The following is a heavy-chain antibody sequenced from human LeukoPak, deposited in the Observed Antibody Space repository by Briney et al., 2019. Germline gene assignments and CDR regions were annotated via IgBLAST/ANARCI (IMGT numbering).Heavy chain of an antibody. D-gene: IGHD3-10*01. Sequence: SQTLSLTCTVSGGSISSGGYYWSWIRQHPGKGLEWIGYINYSGSTYYNPSLKSRVTISVDTSKNQFSLKLSSVTAADTAVYYCARENLLLWFGELRGYFDYWGQGTLVTVSS. CDR2: INYSGST. CDR3: ARENLLLWFGELRGYFDY. J-gene: IGHJ4*02. V-gene: IGHV4-31*03. CDR1: GGSISSGGYY.